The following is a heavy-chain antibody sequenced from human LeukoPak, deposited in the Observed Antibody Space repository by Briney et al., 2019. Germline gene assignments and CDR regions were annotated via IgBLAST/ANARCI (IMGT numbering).Heavy chain of an antibody. D-gene: IGHD6-13*01. Sequence: GGSLRLSCGVSGVIFRTHSMNWVRQAPGKGPEWVATVSTESDYIYYGDSVRGRFTISRDDARNSLYLQMNSLRVEDTALYYCVLSSYSSTWYLDSWGQGTLVIVSS. V-gene: IGHV3-21*01. J-gene: IGHJ4*02. CDR3: VLSSYSSTWYLDS. CDR1: GVIFRTHS. CDR2: VSTESDYI.